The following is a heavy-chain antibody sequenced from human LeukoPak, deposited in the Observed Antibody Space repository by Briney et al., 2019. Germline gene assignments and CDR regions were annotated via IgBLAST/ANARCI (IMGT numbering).Heavy chain of an antibody. J-gene: IGHJ4*02. CDR2: ISSSGSTI. D-gene: IGHD3-10*01. Sequence: GGSVRLSCAASGFTFSSYEVNWVRQAPGKGLEWVSYISSSGSTIYYADSVKGRFTISRDNAKNTLYLQMNSLRAEDTAVYYCAGFPNYYGSGSYYPFDYWGQGTLVTVSS. CDR3: AGFPNYYGSGSYYPFDY. V-gene: IGHV3-48*03. CDR1: GFTFSSYE.